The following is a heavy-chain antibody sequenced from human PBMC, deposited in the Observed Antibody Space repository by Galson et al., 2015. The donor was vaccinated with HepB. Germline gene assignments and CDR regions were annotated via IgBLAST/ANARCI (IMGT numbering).Heavy chain of an antibody. V-gene: IGHV1-8*01. D-gene: IGHD2-2*01. J-gene: IGHJ6*02. CDR3: ARGRYCSSTSCSSYYYYGMDV. CDR2: MNPNSGNT. CDR1: GYTFTGYD. Sequence: SVKVSCKASGYTFTGYDINWVRQATGQGLEWMGWMNPNSGNTGYAQKFQGRVTMTRNTSISTAYMELSSLRSEDTAVYYCARGRYCSSTSCSSYYYYGMDVWGQGTTVTVSS.